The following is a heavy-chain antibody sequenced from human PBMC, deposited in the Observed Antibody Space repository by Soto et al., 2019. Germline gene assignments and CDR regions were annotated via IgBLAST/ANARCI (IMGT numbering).Heavy chain of an antibody. J-gene: IGHJ4*02. Sequence: EVQLAESGGGMVQPGGSLRLSCVASGFTFSSYDRHWVRQAPGKGIEYVSSISSNGGTTYYGNSVKGRFTISRDNSKNTLYLQMGSLRAEDMAVYYCVRRVSGNYDYWGQGTLVTVSS. D-gene: IGHD1-7*01. CDR1: GFTFSSYD. V-gene: IGHV3-64*01. CDR2: ISSNGGTT. CDR3: VRRVSGNYDY.